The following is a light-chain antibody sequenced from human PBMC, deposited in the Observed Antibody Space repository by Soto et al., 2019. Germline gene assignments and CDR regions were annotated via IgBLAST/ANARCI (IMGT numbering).Light chain of an antibody. V-gene: IGKV3-20*01. CDR2: AAS. CDR3: KQYGSSPVA. Sequence: EIVLTQSPGTLSLSPGERATLSCRASQSIITNYLAWYRQKPGQAPRLLIYAASSRATGIQDRFSGSGSGTDFTLTIRRLEPEDFAVYYCKQYGSSPVAFGQGTKVDIK. J-gene: IGKJ1*01. CDR1: QSIITNY.